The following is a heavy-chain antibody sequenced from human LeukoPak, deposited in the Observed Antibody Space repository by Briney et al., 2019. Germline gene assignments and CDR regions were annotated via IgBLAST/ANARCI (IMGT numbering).Heavy chain of an antibody. Sequence: GGSLRLSCAASGFTVSSNYMNWVRQAPGKGLEWVSVIYSGGGTYYADSVKGRFTISRDNSKNTLYLQMNSLRAEDTAVYYCARGRYSSRSGGYYFDIWGQGTLVTVSS. CDR1: GFTVSSNY. V-gene: IGHV3-53*01. D-gene: IGHD2-2*01. CDR3: ARGRYSSRSGGYYFDI. CDR2: IYSGGGT. J-gene: IGHJ4*02.